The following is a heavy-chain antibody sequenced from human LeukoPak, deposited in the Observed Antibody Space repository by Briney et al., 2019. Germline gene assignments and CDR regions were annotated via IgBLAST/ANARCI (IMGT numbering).Heavy chain of an antibody. V-gene: IGHV3-23*01. J-gene: IGHJ4*02. Sequence: GGSLRLSCAASGFTFSSYGMSWVRQAPGKGLEWVSAISGSGGSTYYADSVKGRFTISRDNSKNTLYLQMNSLRAEDTAVYYCAKENLNYDSSGYHGYYFDYWGQGTLVTVSS. CDR1: GFTFSSYG. D-gene: IGHD3-22*01. CDR2: ISGSGGST. CDR3: AKENLNYDSSGYHGYYFDY.